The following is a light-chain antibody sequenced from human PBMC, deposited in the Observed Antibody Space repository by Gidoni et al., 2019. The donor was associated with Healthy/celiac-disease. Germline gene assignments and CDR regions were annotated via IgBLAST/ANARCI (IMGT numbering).Light chain of an antibody. J-gene: IGLJ1*01. V-gene: IGLV1-51*02. CDR3: GTWDSSLSAYV. CDR1: SSNIGNNY. CDR2: ENN. Sequence: QSLLTQPPSVSAAPGQKVTIPCSGSSSNIGNNYVPWYQQLPGTAPKLLIYENNKRPSGIPDRFSGSKSGTSATLGITGLQTGDEADYYCGTWDSSLSAYVFGTGTKVTVL.